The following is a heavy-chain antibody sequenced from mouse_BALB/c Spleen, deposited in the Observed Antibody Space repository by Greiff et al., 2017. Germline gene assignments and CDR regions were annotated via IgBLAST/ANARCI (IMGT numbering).Heavy chain of an antibody. J-gene: IGHJ4*01. Sequence: EVKVVESGGGLVQPGGSRKLSCAASGFTFSSFGMHWVRQAPEKGLEWVAYISSGSSTIYYADTVKGRFTISRDNPKNTLFLQMTSLRSEDTAMYYCARSDYYGYYYAMDYWGQGTSVTVSS. CDR2: ISSGSSTI. CDR1: GFTFSSFG. V-gene: IGHV5-17*02. D-gene: IGHD1-1*01. CDR3: ARSDYYGYYYAMDY.